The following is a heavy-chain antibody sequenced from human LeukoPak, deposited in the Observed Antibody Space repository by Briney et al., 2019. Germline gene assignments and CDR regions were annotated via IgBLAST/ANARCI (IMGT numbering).Heavy chain of an antibody. CDR3: ARGVDGLSKRFDP. J-gene: IGHJ5*02. V-gene: IGHV1-69*05. D-gene: IGHD6-25*01. CDR2: IIPIIGTA. CDR1: GGTFSSFA. Sequence: SVKVSYKASGGTFSSFAMNWVRQAPGQGLEWMGGIIPIIGTANYAQKFHGRVTINTDESTGTAYMELSSLRSDDTAVYYCARGVDGLSKRFDPWGQGTLVTVSS.